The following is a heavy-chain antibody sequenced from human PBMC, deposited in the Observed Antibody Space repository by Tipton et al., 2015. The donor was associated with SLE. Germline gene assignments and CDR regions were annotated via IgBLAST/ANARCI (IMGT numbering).Heavy chain of an antibody. CDR1: GDSVISGTYY. J-gene: IGHJ5*02. CDR3: ARGTTFDFWSGSWFDP. D-gene: IGHD3-3*01. V-gene: IGHV4-61*01. Sequence: TLSLTCTVSGDSVISGTYYWSWIRQPPGKGLEWIGYIYYSGGTIYNPSLKSRVTVSLDTSKNQFSLKLTSVTAADTAVYYCARGTTFDFWSGSWFDPWGQGTLVTVSS. CDR2: IYYSGGT.